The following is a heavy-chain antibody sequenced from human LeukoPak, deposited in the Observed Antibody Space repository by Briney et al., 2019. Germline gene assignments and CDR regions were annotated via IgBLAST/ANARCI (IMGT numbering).Heavy chain of an antibody. D-gene: IGHD1-26*01. CDR3: ARTNQVGAGAYYFDY. J-gene: IGHJ4*02. CDR1: GYSISSGYY. Sequence: SETLSLTCTVSGYSISSGYYWGWIRQPPGKGLEWIGSIYHSGSTYYNPSLKSRVTISVDTSKNQFSLKLSSVTAADTAVYYCARTNQVGAGAYYFDYWGQGTLVTVSS. CDR2: IYHSGST. V-gene: IGHV4-38-2*02.